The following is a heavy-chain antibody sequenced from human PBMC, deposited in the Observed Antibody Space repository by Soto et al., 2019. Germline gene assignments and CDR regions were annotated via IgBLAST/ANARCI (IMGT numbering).Heavy chain of an antibody. J-gene: IGHJ4*02. V-gene: IGHV3-48*02. CDR3: ARETGLRSSGWSYYFDF. Sequence: EVQLVESGGGLVQPGGSLRLSCAASGFTLSSYSMHWVRQAPGEGLEWVSYISGSGGTIYYADSVKGRFTISRDNAKNSLSVQMNSLRDEDTAVYFCARETGLRSSGWSYYFDFWRQGTRVTVSS. CDR1: GFTLSSYS. D-gene: IGHD6-19*01. CDR2: ISGSGGTI.